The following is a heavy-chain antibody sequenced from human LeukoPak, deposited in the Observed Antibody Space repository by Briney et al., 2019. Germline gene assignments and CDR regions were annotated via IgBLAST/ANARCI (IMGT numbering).Heavy chain of an antibody. CDR2: IYYSGST. D-gene: IGHD3-10*01. CDR1: GGSISNYY. CDR3: ATLLKVLDGSRGWFDP. J-gene: IGHJ5*02. V-gene: IGHV4-59*12. Sequence: SETLSLTCTVSGGSISNYYWNWIRQPPGKGLEWIGYIYYSGSTNYNPSLKSRVTISVDTSKNQFSLKLSSVTAADTAVYYCATLLKVLDGSRGWFDPWGQGTLVTVSS.